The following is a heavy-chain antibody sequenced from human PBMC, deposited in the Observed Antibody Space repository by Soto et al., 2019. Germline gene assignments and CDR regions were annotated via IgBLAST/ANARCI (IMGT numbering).Heavy chain of an antibody. V-gene: IGHV3-21*06. CDR3: AKDPNYDFWSGYSGSGWFDP. J-gene: IGHJ5*02. CDR1: GFTFSSYS. D-gene: IGHD3-3*01. Sequence: GGSLRLSCVASGFTFSSYSMNWVRQAPGKGLEWVSSITGSSSNVHYADSVRGRFTISRDNSKNSLYLEMNSLRAEDSAVYYCAKDPNYDFWSGYSGSGWFDPWGQGTLVTVSS. CDR2: ITGSSSNV.